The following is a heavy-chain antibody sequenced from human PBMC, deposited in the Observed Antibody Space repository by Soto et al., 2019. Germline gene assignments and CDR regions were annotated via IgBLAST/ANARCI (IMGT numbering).Heavy chain of an antibody. Sequence: QVQLVESGGGLVEPGGSLRLSCAASGFSVGDYYMTWIRQAPGKGLEWLSYSSSSGGYTNYADSVKGRFTISRDNARNSLNLQMDSLRTEDTAVYFWARASVWTQIYTSDYGLDVWGKGTTVTLSS. D-gene: IGHD2-2*02. V-gene: IGHV3-11*06. CDR3: ARASVWTQIYTSDYGLDV. CDR1: GFSVGDYY. J-gene: IGHJ6*04. CDR2: SSSSGGYT.